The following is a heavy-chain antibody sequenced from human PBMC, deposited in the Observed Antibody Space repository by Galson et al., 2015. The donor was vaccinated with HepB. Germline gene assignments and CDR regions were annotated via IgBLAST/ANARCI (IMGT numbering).Heavy chain of an antibody. CDR2: IKQDGSEK. CDR3: ARDLYDSSGYYSPCFDY. D-gene: IGHD3-22*01. CDR1: GFTFSSYW. J-gene: IGHJ4*02. Sequence: SLRLSCAASGFTFSSYWMSWVRQAPGKGLEWVANIKQDGSEKYYVDSVKGRFTISRDNAKNSLYLQMNSLRAEDTAVYYCARDLYDSSGYYSPCFDYWGQGTLVTVSS. V-gene: IGHV3-7*03.